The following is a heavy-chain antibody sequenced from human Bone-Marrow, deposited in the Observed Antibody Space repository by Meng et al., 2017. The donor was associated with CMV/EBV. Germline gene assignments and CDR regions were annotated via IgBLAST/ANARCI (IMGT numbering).Heavy chain of an antibody. J-gene: IGHJ5*02. Sequence: ASVKVSCKASGYTFTSYGISWVRQAPGQGLEWMGWISAYNGNTNYAQKLQGRVTMTTDTSTSTAYMELRSLRSDDTAVYYCARRGPSYCGVDCLAWFDPWGQGTLVTVYS. V-gene: IGHV1-18*01. CDR2: ISAYNGNT. D-gene: IGHD2-21*01. CDR3: ARRGPSYCGVDCLAWFDP. CDR1: GYTFTSYG.